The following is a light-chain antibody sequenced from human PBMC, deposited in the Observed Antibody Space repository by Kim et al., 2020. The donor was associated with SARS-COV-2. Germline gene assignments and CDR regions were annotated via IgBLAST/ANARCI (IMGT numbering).Light chain of an antibody. V-gene: IGLV2-14*03. CDR1: SSDVGGYNY. CDR3: SSYTSSTTWV. J-gene: IGLJ3*02. CDR2: DVS. Sequence: GQSITISCPGTSSDVGGYNYVSWYQQHPGEAPKLMIFDVSSRPSGVSNRFSGSKSGNTASLTISGLQAEDEADYYCSSYTSSTTWVFGGGTQLTVL.